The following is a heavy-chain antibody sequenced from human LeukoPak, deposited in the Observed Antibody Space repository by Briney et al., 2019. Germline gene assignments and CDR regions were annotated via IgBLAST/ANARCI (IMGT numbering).Heavy chain of an antibody. J-gene: IGHJ4*02. CDR3: AREDSQYSSSWYGIDY. D-gene: IGHD6-13*01. Sequence: PGGSLRLSCAASGFTFSSNSMNWVRQAPGKGLEWVSSISSSSSYIYYADSVKGRFTISRDNAKNSLYLQMNSLRAEDTAVYYCAREDSQYSSSWYGIDYWGQGTLVTVSS. CDR2: ISSSSSYI. CDR1: GFTFSSNS. V-gene: IGHV3-21*01.